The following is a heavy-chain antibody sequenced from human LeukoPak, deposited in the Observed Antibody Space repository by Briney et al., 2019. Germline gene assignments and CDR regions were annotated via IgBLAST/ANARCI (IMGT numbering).Heavy chain of an antibody. J-gene: IGHJ3*02. Sequence: PSETLSLTCTVSGGSISSYYWSWIRQPAGKGLEWIGRIYTSGSTNYNPSLKSRVTMSVDTSKNQFSLKLSSVTAADTAVYYCARAPLWFGELDDAFDIWGQGTMVTVSS. CDR2: IYTSGST. CDR3: ARAPLWFGELDDAFDI. CDR1: GGSISSYY. V-gene: IGHV4-4*07. D-gene: IGHD3-10*01.